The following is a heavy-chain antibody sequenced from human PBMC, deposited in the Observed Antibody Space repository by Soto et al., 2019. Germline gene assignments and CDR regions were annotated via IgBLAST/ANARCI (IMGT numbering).Heavy chain of an antibody. D-gene: IGHD2-2*01. J-gene: IGHJ6*02. Sequence: QVQLVQSGAEVKKPGSSVKVSCKASGGTFSSYAISWVRQAPGQGLEWMGGIIPIPGTANYAQKFQGRVTSTADESTSTAYMELSSLRSEDTAVYYCARSQGSSTSLEIYYYYYYGMDVRGQGTTVTVSS. CDR2: IIPIPGTA. V-gene: IGHV1-69*01. CDR1: GGTFSSYA. CDR3: ARSQGSSTSLEIYYYYYYGMDV.